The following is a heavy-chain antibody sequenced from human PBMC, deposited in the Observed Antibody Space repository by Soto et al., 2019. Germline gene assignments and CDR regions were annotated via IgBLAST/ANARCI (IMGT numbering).Heavy chain of an antibody. V-gene: IGHV4-59*01. CDR2: IYFNGNT. D-gene: IGHD3-16*01. J-gene: IGHJ4*02. CDR1: AASLSKYY. Sequence: SETLSLTCTVSAASLSKYYWSWIRQPPGKGLEWIGYIYFNGNTNYNPSLKRRVTISIDTSKKQISLNLTSVTDADTAVYYCASVTFGGVVLAHWGQGTLVTVSS. CDR3: ASVTFGGVVLAH.